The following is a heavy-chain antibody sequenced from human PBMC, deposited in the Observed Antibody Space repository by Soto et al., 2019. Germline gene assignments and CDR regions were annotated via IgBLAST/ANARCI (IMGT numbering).Heavy chain of an antibody. CDR3: AYTGFHTLWFDP. J-gene: IGHJ5*02. V-gene: IGHV3-15*01. Sequence: GGSLRLSCVVSGLNFNDAWMSWVRQAPGKGLEWVGRIISRRGGGTADYAAPVKDRFVISRDDSRNTVYLQLYSLKTEDTGVYYCAYTGFHTLWFDPWGQGSLVTVSS. CDR1: GLNFNDAW. CDR2: IISRRGGGTA.